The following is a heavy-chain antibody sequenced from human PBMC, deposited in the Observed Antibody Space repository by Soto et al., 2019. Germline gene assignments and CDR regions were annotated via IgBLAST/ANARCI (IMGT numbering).Heavy chain of an antibody. CDR2: IYYSGST. V-gene: IGHV4-31*03. D-gene: IGHD3-16*02. J-gene: IGHJ6*02. CDR3: ARAVWGSYRPYYYYGMDV. CDR1: GGSISSGGYY. Sequence: SETLSLTCTVSGGSISSGGYYWSWIRQHPGKGLEWIGYIYYSGSTYYNPSLKSRVAISVDTSKNQFSLKLSSVTAADTAVYYCARAVWGSYRPYYYYGMDVWGQGTMVTVSS.